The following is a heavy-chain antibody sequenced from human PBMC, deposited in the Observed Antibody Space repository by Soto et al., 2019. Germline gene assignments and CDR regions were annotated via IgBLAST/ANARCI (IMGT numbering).Heavy chain of an antibody. V-gene: IGHV3-23*01. D-gene: IGHD3-16*01. CDR1: GFTFSSYA. J-gene: IGHJ5*02. Sequence: PGGSLRLSCAASGFTFSSYAMSWVRQAPGKGLEWVSAISGSGGSTYYADSVKGRFTISRDNSKNTLYLQMNSLRAEDTAVYYCAKDSTELHLGEDVTWFDPWGQGTLVTVSS. CDR2: ISGSGGST. CDR3: AKDSTELHLGEDVTWFDP.